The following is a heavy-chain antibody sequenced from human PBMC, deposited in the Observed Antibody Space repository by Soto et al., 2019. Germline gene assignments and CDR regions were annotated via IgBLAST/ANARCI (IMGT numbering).Heavy chain of an antibody. CDR3: ARDVMVTAMVMWYFDL. V-gene: IGHV3-33*01. CDR2: IWYDGSNK. D-gene: IGHD2-21*02. Sequence: QVQLVESGGGVVQPGRSLRLSCAASGFTLSSYGMHWVRQAPGKGLEWVAVIWYDGSNKYYADSVKGRFTISRDNSKNTLYLQMNSLRAEDTAVYYCARDVMVTAMVMWYFDLWGRGTLVTVSS. CDR1: GFTLSSYG. J-gene: IGHJ2*01.